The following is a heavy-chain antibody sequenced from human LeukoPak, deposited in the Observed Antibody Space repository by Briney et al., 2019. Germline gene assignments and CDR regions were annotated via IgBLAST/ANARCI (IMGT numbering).Heavy chain of an antibody. Sequence: SETLSLTCTVSSGAISSSSYYWGWIRQPPGKGLEWIGSISYSGSTDYNPSLKSRVTISVDTSKNQFSLRLSSVTAADTAVYCCARHSGSYLYYFDFWGQGALVTVSS. CDR1: SGAISSSSYY. CDR2: ISYSGST. CDR3: ARHSGSYLYYFDF. V-gene: IGHV4-39*01. D-gene: IGHD1-26*01. J-gene: IGHJ4*02.